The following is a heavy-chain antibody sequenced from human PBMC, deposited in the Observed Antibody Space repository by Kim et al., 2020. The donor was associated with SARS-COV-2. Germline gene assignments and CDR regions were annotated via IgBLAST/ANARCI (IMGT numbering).Heavy chain of an antibody. V-gene: IGHV1-46*01. Sequence: ASVKVSCKASGYTFTNYHIHWVRQAPGHGLEWMGTINPSGGSTSYAQNFRGRLTMTGDTSTSTVSMEVTSLTSEDTAVYYCAILKSVAVWGQGTTVSVSS. CDR3: AILKSVAV. CDR1: GYTFTNYH. J-gene: IGHJ6*02. CDR2: INPSGGST.